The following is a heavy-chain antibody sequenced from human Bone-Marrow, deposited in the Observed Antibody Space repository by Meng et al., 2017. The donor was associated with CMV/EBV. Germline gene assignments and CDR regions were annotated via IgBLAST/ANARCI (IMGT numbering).Heavy chain of an antibody. D-gene: IGHD3-3*01. Sequence: SETLSLTCTVSGGSISSYYWSWSRQPPGKGLEWIGYIYYSGSTNYNPSLKSRVTISVDTSKNQFSLKLSSVTAADTAVYYCARVKDFWSGYYFDFWGQGTLVTVSS. CDR3: ARVKDFWSGYYFDF. CDR2: IYYSGST. CDR1: GGSISSYY. J-gene: IGHJ4*02. V-gene: IGHV4-59*01.